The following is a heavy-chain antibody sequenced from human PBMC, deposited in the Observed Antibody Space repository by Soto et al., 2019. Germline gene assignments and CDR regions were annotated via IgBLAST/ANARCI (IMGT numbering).Heavy chain of an antibody. CDR1: GGSFSGYY. V-gene: IGHV4-34*01. CDR2: INHSGST. Sequence: SETLSLTCAVYGGSFSGYYWSWIRQPPGKGLEWIGEINHSGSTNYNPSLKSRVTISVDTSKNQFSLKLSSVTAAETAVYYCARGQLGDIVVVVAPHLNWFDPWGQGTLVTVSS. D-gene: IGHD2-15*01. J-gene: IGHJ5*02. CDR3: ARGQLGDIVVVVAPHLNWFDP.